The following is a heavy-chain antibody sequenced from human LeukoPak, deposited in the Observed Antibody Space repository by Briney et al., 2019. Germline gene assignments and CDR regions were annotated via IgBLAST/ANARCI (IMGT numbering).Heavy chain of an antibody. V-gene: IGHV3-23*01. Sequence: GGSLRLSCAASGFTFSSHAMRWVRHPPAKGLEWVSAISGSGGSTYYADSVKGRFTISRDNSKNTLYLQMNSLRAEDTAVYYCAKGVGPYFDYWGQGTLVTVSS. CDR3: AKGVGPYFDY. D-gene: IGHD1-26*01. CDR2: ISGSGGST. J-gene: IGHJ4*02. CDR1: GFTFSSHA.